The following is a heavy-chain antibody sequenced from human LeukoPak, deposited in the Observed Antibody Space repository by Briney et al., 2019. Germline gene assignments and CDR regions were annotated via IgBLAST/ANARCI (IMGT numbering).Heavy chain of an antibody. V-gene: IGHV1-2*02. J-gene: IGHJ4*02. Sequence: ASVKVSCKASGYTFTGYYMHWVRQAPGQGLEWMGWINPNSGGTNYAQKFQGRVTMTSDTSISTAYMELSRLRSDDTAVYYCARDLGRSSGLDYWGQGTLVTVSS. D-gene: IGHD3-22*01. CDR2: INPNSGGT. CDR3: ARDLGRSSGLDY. CDR1: GYTFTGYY.